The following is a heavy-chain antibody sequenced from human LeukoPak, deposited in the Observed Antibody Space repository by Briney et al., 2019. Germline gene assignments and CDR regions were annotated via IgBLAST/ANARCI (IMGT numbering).Heavy chain of an antibody. Sequence: ASVKVSCKASGYTFTGYYMHWVRQAPGQGLEWMGRIHPNSGGTNYAQKLQGRVTMTRDTSISTAYLELSRLRSDDTAVYYCAYSTSGYDYYWGQGTLVTVSS. CDR3: AYSTSGYDYY. CDR2: IHPNSGGT. J-gene: IGHJ4*02. V-gene: IGHV1-2*06. D-gene: IGHD5-12*01. CDR1: GYTFTGYY.